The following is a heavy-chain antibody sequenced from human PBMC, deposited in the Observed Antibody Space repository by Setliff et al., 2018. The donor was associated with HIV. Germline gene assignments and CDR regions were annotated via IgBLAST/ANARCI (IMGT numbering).Heavy chain of an antibody. CDR2: VNPTSGGT. Sequence: SVQVPHKASGNRFIGYYIHWLRQAPGQGFEWMWRVNPTSGGTDYAQRFQGRATVTWDTSVSTAHMQLSRLRSGDKGVYCCARRETDNSNSHQEALDIWGQGKRVTVSS. J-gene: IGHJ3*02. V-gene: IGHV1-2*05. CDR1: GNRFIGYY. D-gene: IGHD1-7*01. CDR3: ARRETDNSNSHQEALDI.